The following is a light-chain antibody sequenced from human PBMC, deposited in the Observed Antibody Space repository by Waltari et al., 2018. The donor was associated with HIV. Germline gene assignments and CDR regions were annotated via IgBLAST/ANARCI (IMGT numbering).Light chain of an antibody. Sequence: DIVMTQSPDSLAVSLGGRATINCKSSQSVLSSSNNKNYLVWYQQKPGQPPNGLIYWASTRESGVPDRFSGGGSGTDFTLTISSLQAEDVAVYYCQQYYSLPWTFGQGTKVEIK. CDR2: WAS. J-gene: IGKJ1*01. V-gene: IGKV4-1*01. CDR3: QQYYSLPWT. CDR1: QSVLSSSNNKNY.